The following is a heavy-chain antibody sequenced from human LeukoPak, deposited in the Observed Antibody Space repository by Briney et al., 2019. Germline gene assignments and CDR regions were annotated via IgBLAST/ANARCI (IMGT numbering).Heavy chain of an antibody. CDR1: GFALSSHW. CDR3: ARNNGMDV. Sequence: GGSLSLSCAASGFALSSHWMTWVRQVPGRGPEWVANVNRDGSETYYLDSVKGRFTISKDNAKNSLYLQMNSLRAEDTALYHCARNNGMDVWGQGTSVIVSS. V-gene: IGHV3-7*03. J-gene: IGHJ6*02. CDR2: VNRDGSET.